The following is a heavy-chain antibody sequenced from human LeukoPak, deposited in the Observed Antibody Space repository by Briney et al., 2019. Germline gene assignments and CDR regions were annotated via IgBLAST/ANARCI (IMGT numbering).Heavy chain of an antibody. CDR2: LSGSGGST. J-gene: IGHJ4*02. D-gene: IGHD1-26*01. CDR3: AKPSIPGGSYLLFDY. V-gene: IGHV3-23*01. CDR1: GFTFSNYA. Sequence: GGSLRLSCAASGFTFSNYAMSWVRQAPGKGLEWVSALSGSGGSTYYADSVKGRFTISRDNSKNTLYLQMNSLRAEDTAVYYCAKPSIPGGSYLLFDYWGQGTLVTVSS.